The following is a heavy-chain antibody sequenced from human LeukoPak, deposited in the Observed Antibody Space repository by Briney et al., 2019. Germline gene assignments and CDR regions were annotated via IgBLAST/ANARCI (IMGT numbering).Heavy chain of an antibody. CDR3: ARLGSYSFGHPIDY. D-gene: IGHD2-15*01. J-gene: IGHJ4*02. Sequence: ASVKVSCKASGYIFTSYYMHWVRQAPGQGLEWMGIINPSGGRTNYAQKFQGRVTMTRDMSTSTVYMELSSLRSEDTAVYYCARLGSYSFGHPIDYWGQGTLVTVSS. CDR2: INPSGGRT. V-gene: IGHV1-46*01. CDR1: GYIFTSYY.